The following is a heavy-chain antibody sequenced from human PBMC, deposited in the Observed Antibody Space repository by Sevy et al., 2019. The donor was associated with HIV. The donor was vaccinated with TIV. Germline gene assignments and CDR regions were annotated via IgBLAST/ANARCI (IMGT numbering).Heavy chain of an antibody. V-gene: IGHV3-13*01. D-gene: IGHD5-12*01. J-gene: IGHJ6*02. Sequence: GGSLRLSCPASGFTFSSYDMHWVRQATGKGLEWVSAIGTAGDTYYPGSVKGRFTISRENAKNSLYLQMNSLRAGDTAVYYCARNVGGSLGHYGMDVWGQGTTVTVSS. CDR1: GFTFSSYD. CDR2: IGTAGDT. CDR3: ARNVGGSLGHYGMDV.